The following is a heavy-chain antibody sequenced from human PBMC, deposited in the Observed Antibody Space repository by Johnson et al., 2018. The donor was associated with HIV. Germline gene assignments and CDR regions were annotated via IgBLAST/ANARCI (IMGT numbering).Heavy chain of an antibody. Sequence: VRLVESGGGLVQPGGSLRLSCAASGFTFDDYGMSWVRQAPGKGLEWVSGITWNGGGTHYADSVKGRSTISRDNSKNTLYLQMNSLRAEDTAVYYCTRRSPYDAFDIWGQGTVLTASS. J-gene: IGHJ3*02. CDR3: TRRSPYDAFDI. CDR1: GFTFDDYG. V-gene: IGHV3-20*04. CDR2: ITWNGGGT.